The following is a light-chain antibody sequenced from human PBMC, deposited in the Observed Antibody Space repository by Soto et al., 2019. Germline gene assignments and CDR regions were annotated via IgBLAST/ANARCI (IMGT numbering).Light chain of an antibody. J-gene: IGKJ3*01. V-gene: IGKV1-27*01. CDR1: QGISNY. CDR2: AAS. Sequence: DIQMTQSPSSLSASVGDRVTITCRASQGISNYIAWYQQKPGKAPKLLIYAASTLQSGVPSRFSGSGFGTDFTLTINSLQPEDVATYSCQKYSSVPLFGPGTKVDIK. CDR3: QKYSSVPL.